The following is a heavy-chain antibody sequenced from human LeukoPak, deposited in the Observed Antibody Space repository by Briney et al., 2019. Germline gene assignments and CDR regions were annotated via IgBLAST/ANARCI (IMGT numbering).Heavy chain of an antibody. D-gene: IGHD1-26*01. CDR3: ARSTPYSGSYYYYGMDV. CDR2: IYTSGST. V-gene: IGHV4-4*07. Sequence: PSETLSLTCTVSGGSISSYYWSWIRQPAGKGLEWIGRIYTSGSTNYNPSLKSRVTMSVDTSKNQFSLKLSSVTAADTAVYYCARSTPYSGSYYYYGMDVWGQGTTVTVSS. J-gene: IGHJ6*02. CDR1: GGSISSYY.